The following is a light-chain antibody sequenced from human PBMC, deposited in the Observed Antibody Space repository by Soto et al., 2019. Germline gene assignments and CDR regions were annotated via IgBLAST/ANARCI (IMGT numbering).Light chain of an antibody. Sequence: EIVLTQSPYRLSVSPGETATISCRASQSVTNTSLAWYQVRPGQSPRLLIYDASIRATGIPDRFSGSASGTDFTLTISGLDAEDFAVYYCQYYGRSPITFGQGTNLDIK. CDR2: DAS. V-gene: IGKV3-20*01. CDR1: QSVTNTS. CDR3: QYYGRSPIT. J-gene: IGKJ2*01.